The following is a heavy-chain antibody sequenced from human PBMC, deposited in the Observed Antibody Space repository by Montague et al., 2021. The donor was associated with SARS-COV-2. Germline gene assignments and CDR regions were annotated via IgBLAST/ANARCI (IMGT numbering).Heavy chain of an antibody. Sequence: SLRLSCAASGFYAMSWVRQAPGKGLEWVSVISGSGGNTYYADSVKGRFTISRDNSKNTLYLQMNSLRAEDTAVYYCAKAPTMVRGMYFDYWGQGTLVTVSS. CDR3: AKAPTMVRGMYFDY. D-gene: IGHD3-10*01. V-gene: IGHV3-23*01. CDR2: ISGSGGNT. CDR1: GFYA. J-gene: IGHJ4*02.